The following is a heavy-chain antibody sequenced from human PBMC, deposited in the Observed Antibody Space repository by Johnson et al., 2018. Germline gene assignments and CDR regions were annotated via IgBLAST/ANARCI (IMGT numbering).Heavy chain of an antibody. CDR2: IVVGRGNT. CDR1: GFTFTSSA. CDR3: AADRGYYYDSSGYYPDAFDI. J-gene: IGHJ3*02. D-gene: IGHD3-22*01. V-gene: IGHV1-58*01. Sequence: QLVESGPEVKKPGTSVKVSCKASGFTFTSSAVQWVRQARGQRLEWIGWIVVGRGNTNYAQKFQERVTITRDMSKSTAYMELSSLRSEDTAVYYCAADRGYYYDSSGYYPDAFDIWGQGTMVTVSS.